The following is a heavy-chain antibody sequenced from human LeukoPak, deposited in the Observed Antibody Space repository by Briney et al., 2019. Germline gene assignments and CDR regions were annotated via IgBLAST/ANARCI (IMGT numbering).Heavy chain of an antibody. J-gene: IGHJ3*02. V-gene: IGHV3-21*01. CDR2: ISSSSSYI. CDR1: GFTFSSYS. D-gene: IGHD3/OR15-3a*01. Sequence: PGGSLRLSCAASGFTFSSYSMNWVRQAPGKGLEWVSSISSSSSYIYYADSVKGRFTISRDNAKNSLYLQMNSLRAEDTAVYYCARHLALEGLVLGAFDIWGQGTMVTLSS. CDR3: ARHLALEGLVLGAFDI.